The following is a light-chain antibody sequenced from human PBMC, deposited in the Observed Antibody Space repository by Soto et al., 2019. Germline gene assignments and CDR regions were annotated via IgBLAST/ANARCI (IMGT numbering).Light chain of an antibody. CDR1: PSVTTTY. J-gene: IGKJ1*01. Sequence: PGERATLSCGASPSVTTTYLAWYQQKPGLAPRLLIYGASRRAPGISDRFTGSGSGTDFTLSISRLEPEDFAVYYCQQYGISPWTFGQGTKVEIK. CDR2: GAS. V-gene: IGKV3D-20*01. CDR3: QQYGISPWT.